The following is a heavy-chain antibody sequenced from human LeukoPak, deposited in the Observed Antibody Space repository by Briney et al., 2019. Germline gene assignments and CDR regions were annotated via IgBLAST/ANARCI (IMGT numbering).Heavy chain of an antibody. CDR1: GGSFSGYY. V-gene: IGHV4-34*01. D-gene: IGHD2-8*01. CDR3: ARVRLYCTNGVCYPCYFDY. CDR2: INHSGST. Sequence: SETLSLTCAVYGGSFSGYYWSWIRQPPGKGLEWIGEINHSGSTNHNPSLKSRVTISVDTSKNQFSLKLSSVTAADTAVYYCARVRLYCTNGVCYPCYFDYWGQGTLVTVSS. J-gene: IGHJ4*02.